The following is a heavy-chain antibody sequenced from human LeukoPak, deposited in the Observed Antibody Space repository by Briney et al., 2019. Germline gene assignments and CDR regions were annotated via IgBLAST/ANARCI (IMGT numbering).Heavy chain of an antibody. Sequence: PGGSLRLSCAASGFTVSSDYMGWVRQAPGKGLEHVSIIYSGGNTYYADSVKGRFTISRDNSKNTLYLQMNSLRAEDTAVYYCARDSHKLHSSAYFYFFDYWGQGTLVSVSS. CDR1: GFTVSSDY. V-gene: IGHV3-66*02. CDR3: ARDSHKLHSSAYFYFFDY. D-gene: IGHD3-22*01. CDR2: IYSGGNT. J-gene: IGHJ4*02.